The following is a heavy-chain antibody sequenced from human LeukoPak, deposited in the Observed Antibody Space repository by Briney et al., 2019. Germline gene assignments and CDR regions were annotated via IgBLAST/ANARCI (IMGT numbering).Heavy chain of an antibody. CDR1: GFTFSDAW. J-gene: IGHJ5*02. Sequence: GGSLRLSCAASGFTFSDAWMNWVRQAPGKGLEWVSAISGSGGSTYYADSVKGRFTISRDNSKNTLYLQMNSLRAEDTAVYYCAHPTEYSSSWYGNWFDPWCQGTLVTVSS. D-gene: IGHD6-13*01. CDR2: ISGSGGST. CDR3: AHPTEYSSSWYGNWFDP. V-gene: IGHV3-23*01.